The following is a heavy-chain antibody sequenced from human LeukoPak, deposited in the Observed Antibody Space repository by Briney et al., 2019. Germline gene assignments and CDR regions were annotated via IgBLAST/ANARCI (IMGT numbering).Heavy chain of an antibody. D-gene: IGHD6-13*01. CDR1: GYTFTSYG. Sequence: ASMNLSCKASGYTFTSYGISWVRQAPGQGLEWMGWISAYNGNTNNAPKLQGRVTMTTATSTSTAYMERRSLRSDDTAVYYCARVSSSWYGYWGQGTLVTV. CDR3: ARVSSSWYGY. V-gene: IGHV1-18*01. CDR2: ISAYNGNT. J-gene: IGHJ4*02.